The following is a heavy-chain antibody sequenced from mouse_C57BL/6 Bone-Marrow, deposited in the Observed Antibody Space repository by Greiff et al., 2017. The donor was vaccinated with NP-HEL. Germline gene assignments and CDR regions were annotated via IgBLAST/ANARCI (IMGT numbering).Heavy chain of an antibody. D-gene: IGHD1-1*01. CDR3: ARYYYGSSSFDY. J-gene: IGHJ2*01. Sequence: QVQLKQPGAELVKPGASVKLSCKASGYTLTSSLMHWVKKRPGRGLEWIGRIDPNSGGTKYNEKFTSKATLTVDKPYSTAYMQLNSLTSEDSAVYYCARYYYGSSSFDYWGQGTTLTVSS. CDR2: IDPNSGGT. CDR1: GYTLTSSL. V-gene: IGHV1-72*01.